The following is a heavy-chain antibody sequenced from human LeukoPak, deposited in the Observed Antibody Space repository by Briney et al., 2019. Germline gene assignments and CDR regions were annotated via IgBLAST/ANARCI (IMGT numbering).Heavy chain of an antibody. J-gene: IGHJ4*02. V-gene: IGHV4-59*08. CDR1: GGSISSYY. CDR3: ARSYYGSGSYYTFDY. D-gene: IGHD3-10*01. Sequence: SETLSLTCTVSGGSISSYYWSWIRQPPGKGLEWIGYIYYSGSTNYNPSLKSRVTISVDTSKNQFSLKLSSVTAADTAVYYCARSYYGSGSYYTFDYWGQGTLVTVSS. CDR2: IYYSGST.